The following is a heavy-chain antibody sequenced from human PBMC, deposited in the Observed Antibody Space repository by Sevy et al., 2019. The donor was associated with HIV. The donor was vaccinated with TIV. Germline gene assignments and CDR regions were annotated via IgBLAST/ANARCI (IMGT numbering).Heavy chain of an antibody. V-gene: IGHV1-24*01. CDR1: GYTLTELS. J-gene: IGHJ3*02. D-gene: IGHD5-12*01. Sequence: ASVKVSCKVSGYTLTELSMHWVRQAPGKGLEWMGGFDPEDGETIYAQKFQGRVTMTEDTSTDTAYMELSSLRSEDTAVYYCATVVRLTEKRHAFDIWGQGTMVTVSS. CDR3: ATVVRLTEKRHAFDI. CDR2: FDPEDGET.